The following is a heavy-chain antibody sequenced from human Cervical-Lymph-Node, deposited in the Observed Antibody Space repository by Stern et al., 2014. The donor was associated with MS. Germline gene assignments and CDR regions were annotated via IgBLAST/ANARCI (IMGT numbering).Heavy chain of an antibody. Sequence: QVQLQQWGAGLLRPSETLSLTCAVQGASFSDNYWSWIRQTPGKGLEWIGEINSSGGTHYNPSLMSRATLSVDPSRNHFSLKLSSLTAADTAMYYCARERKVERSSRLLVSFDVWGQGTLVTVSS. CDR3: ARERKVERSSRLLVSFDV. CDR1: GASFSDNY. D-gene: IGHD1-1*01. V-gene: IGHV4-34*01. J-gene: IGHJ3*01. CDR2: INSSGGT.